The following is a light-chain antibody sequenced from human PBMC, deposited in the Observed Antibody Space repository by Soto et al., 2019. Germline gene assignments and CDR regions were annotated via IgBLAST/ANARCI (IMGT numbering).Light chain of an antibody. J-gene: IGKJ5*01. Sequence: EIVLTQSPSTLSLSPVERATLSCMASQSLSSNFIAWYQQKPGQTPRLLIYDSSTRATGLPDRFSGSGSGTDFTLTIIRLEPEDFAVYYCQQYGSSPPITFGQGTRLEIK. CDR2: DSS. V-gene: IGKV3-20*01. CDR1: QSLSSNF. CDR3: QQYGSSPPIT.